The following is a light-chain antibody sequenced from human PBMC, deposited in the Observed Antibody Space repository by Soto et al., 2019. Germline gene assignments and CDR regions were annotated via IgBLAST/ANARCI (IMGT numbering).Light chain of an antibody. CDR1: SSDVGGYKY. CDR3: SSYTSSSTLYV. J-gene: IGLJ1*01. CDR2: DVS. Sequence: QSALTQPASVSGSPGQSITISCTGISSDVGGYKYVSWYQQHPGKAPKLMLYDVSDRPSGVSNRFSGSTSGNTASLTISGLQAEDEADYYCSSYTSSSTLYVFGTGTKVTVL. V-gene: IGLV2-14*01.